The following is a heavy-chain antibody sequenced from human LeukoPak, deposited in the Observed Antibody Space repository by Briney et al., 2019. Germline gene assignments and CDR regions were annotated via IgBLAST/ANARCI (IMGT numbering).Heavy chain of an antibody. J-gene: IGHJ5*02. CDR3: TTAASGKLGVPHWFDP. Sequence: PGGSLRLSCAASGVTFSNAWMSWGRQAPGKGLEWGGRIKSKTDCGTTDYAAPVKGRFTISRDDSTNTLYLQMNSLKTEDTAVYYCTTAASGKLGVPHWFDPWGQGTLVTVSS. CDR1: GVTFSNAW. CDR2: IKSKTDCGTT. V-gene: IGHV3-15*01. D-gene: IGHD3-10*01.